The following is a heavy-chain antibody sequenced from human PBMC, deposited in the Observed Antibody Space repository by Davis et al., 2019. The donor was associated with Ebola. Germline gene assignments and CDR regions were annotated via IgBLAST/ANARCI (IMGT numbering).Heavy chain of an antibody. D-gene: IGHD4-11*01. CDR3: TSGPTYYSNYGIYYYYGMDV. V-gene: IGHV3-73*01. Sequence: GGSLRLSCAASGFTFSGSAMHWVRQASGKGLEWVGRIRIKANSYATAYAASVNGRFTISRDDSKDTAYLQMNSLKTEDTAVYYCTSGPTYYSNYGIYYYYGMDVWGQGTTVTVSS. CDR1: GFTFSGSA. J-gene: IGHJ6*02. CDR2: IRIKANSYAT.